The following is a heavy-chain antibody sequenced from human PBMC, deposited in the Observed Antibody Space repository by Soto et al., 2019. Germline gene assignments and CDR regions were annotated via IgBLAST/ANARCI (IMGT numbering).Heavy chain of an antibody. CDR1: GFTFSSYS. D-gene: IGHD4-17*01. Sequence: EVQLVESGGGLVKPGGSLRLSCAASGFTFSSYSMNWVRQAPGKGLEWVSSISSSSSYIYYADSVKGRFTISRDNAKNSRYLQMNSLRAEDTAGYYCARDVFHGDFAYLGQGTLVTVFS. CDR3: ARDVFHGDFAY. V-gene: IGHV3-21*01. J-gene: IGHJ4*02. CDR2: ISSSSSYI.